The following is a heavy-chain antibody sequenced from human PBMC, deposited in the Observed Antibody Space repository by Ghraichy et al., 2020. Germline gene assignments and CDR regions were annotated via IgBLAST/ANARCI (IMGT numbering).Heavy chain of an antibody. CDR1: GFTFSSYA. V-gene: IGHV3-23*01. D-gene: IGHD2-21*02. CDR3: AKDCGGDCREYFQH. Sequence: GGSLRLSCAASGFTFSSYAMSWVRQAPGKGLEWVSAISGSGGSTYYADSVKGRFTISRDNSKNTLDLQMKSMRAEDTAVYYCAKDCGGDCREYFQHWGQGTLVTVSS. J-gene: IGHJ1*01. CDR2: ISGSGGST.